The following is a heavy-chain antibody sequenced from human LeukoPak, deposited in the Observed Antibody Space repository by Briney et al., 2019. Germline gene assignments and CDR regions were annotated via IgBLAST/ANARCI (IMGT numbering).Heavy chain of an antibody. CDR2: INPNSGGT. CDR1: GYTFTGYY. Sequence: GASVKVSCKASGYTFTGYYMHWVRQAPGQGLEWMGWINPNSGGTSCAQKFQGRVTMTRDTSISTAYMELTRLRFDDTAVYYCARAYDNNDYFGYWGQGTLVTVSS. V-gene: IGHV1-2*02. J-gene: IGHJ4*02. CDR3: ARAYDNNDYFGY. D-gene: IGHD3-22*01.